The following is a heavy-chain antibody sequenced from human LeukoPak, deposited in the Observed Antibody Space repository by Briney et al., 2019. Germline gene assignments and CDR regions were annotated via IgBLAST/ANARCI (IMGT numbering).Heavy chain of an antibody. Sequence: PSETLSLTCAVYGGSFSGYYWSWIRQPPGKGLEWIGEINHRGSTNYNPSLKSRVTISVDTSKNQFSLKLSSVTAADTAVYYCAIEYNWNYGKWFDPWGQGTLVTVSS. CDR2: INHRGST. J-gene: IGHJ5*02. V-gene: IGHV4-34*01. D-gene: IGHD1-7*01. CDR1: GGSFSGYY. CDR3: AIEYNWNYGKWFDP.